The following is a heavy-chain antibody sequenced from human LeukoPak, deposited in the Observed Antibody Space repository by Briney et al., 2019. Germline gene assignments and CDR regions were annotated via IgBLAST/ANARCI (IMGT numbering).Heavy chain of an antibody. CDR1: GYTLTGYY. D-gene: IGHD2-2*01. V-gene: IGHV1-2*02. J-gene: IGHJ4*02. Sequence: GASVKVSCRASGYTLTGYYVHWVRQAPGQGLEWMGWINPNSGGTNYAQKFQGGVTMTRDTSISSAYMELSRLRSDDTAVYYCARARSPHCSGTSCFLDYWGQGTLVTVSS. CDR3: ARARSPHCSGTSCFLDY. CDR2: INPNSGGT.